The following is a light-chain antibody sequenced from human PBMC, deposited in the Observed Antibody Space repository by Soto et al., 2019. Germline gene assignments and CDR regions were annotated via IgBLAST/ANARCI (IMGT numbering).Light chain of an antibody. CDR2: DVN. Sequence: QSVLTQPCSVSGSPGQSVTISCTGTSSDVGGHNFVSWYQHHPDKAPKLIIYDVNERPSGVPDRFSGSKSGNTASLTISGLQAEDEADYYCCSYAGSYVFGSGTKLTVL. J-gene: IGLJ1*01. CDR3: CSYAGSYV. V-gene: IGLV2-11*01. CDR1: SSDVGGHNF.